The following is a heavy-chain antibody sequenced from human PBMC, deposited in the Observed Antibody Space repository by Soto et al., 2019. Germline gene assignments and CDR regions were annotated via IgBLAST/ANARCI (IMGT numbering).Heavy chain of an antibody. CDR1: GYTFTTYG. CDR2: ISANNGNT. CDR3: ARDRGSGWFVY. V-gene: IGHV1-18*01. D-gene: IGHD6-19*01. J-gene: IGHJ4*02. Sequence: QVQLVQSGAEVRKPGASVKVSCKASGYTFTTYGISWVRQAPGQGLEWMGWISANNGNTNYAQKLQGRVTMTTDTSTITAYMDLRCLRSDDTAVYYCARDRGSGWFVYWGQGTLVTVSS.